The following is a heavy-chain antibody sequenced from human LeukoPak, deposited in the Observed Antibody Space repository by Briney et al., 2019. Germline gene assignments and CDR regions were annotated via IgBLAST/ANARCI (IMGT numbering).Heavy chain of an antibody. D-gene: IGHD3-22*01. J-gene: IGHJ4*02. Sequence: GSVKVSCTASGYTFTSYYIHWVRQAPGQGLEWMGIINPAGGSTTYAQKFQGSRLTLTRDTSTSTVYMELSSLRSEDTAVYYCARGRGVHDSHTYDYFDYWGQGSLVTVSS. CDR1: GYTFTSYY. V-gene: IGHV1-46*01. CDR3: ARGRGVHDSHTYDYFDY. CDR2: INPAGGST.